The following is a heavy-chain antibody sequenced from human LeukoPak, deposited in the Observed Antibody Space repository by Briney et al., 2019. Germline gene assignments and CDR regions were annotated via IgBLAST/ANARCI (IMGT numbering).Heavy chain of an antibody. CDR2: INSDGRTT. D-gene: IGHD3-22*01. J-gene: IGHJ4*02. Sequence: PGGSLRLSCGASGFTFSSYWMHWVRQAPGKGLVWVSRINSDGRTTIYADSVKGRFTTSRDNAKTTLYLQMNSLRAEDTAVYYCAREGYYDSSGYSIRFSYWGQGTLVTVSS. V-gene: IGHV3-74*01. CDR3: AREGYYDSSGYSIRFSY. CDR1: GFTFSSYW.